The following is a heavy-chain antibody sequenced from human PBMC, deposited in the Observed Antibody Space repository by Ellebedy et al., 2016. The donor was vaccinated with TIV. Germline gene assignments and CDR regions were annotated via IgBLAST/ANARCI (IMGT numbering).Heavy chain of an antibody. V-gene: IGHV4-34*01. Sequence: MPSETLSLTCAVYGGSFSGYYWSWIRQPPGKGLEWIGEINHSGSTNYNPSLKSRVTVSVDTSKNQFSLKLSSVTAADTAVYYCGRYYWYSGYEWGQGTLVTVSS. CDR1: GGSFSGYY. CDR2: INHSGST. D-gene: IGHD5-12*01. CDR3: GRYYWYSGYE. J-gene: IGHJ4*02.